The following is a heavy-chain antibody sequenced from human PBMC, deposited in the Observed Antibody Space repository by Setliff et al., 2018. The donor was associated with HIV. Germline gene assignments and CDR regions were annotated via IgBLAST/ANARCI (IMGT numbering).Heavy chain of an antibody. Sequence: SVKVSRMASGGTFSSSAISWVRQAPGQGHEWMGIINPSGGSTSHAQKFQGRVTMTRDTSTSTFYMELSRLRSEDPAVYYCARGDIVVRSPPFDDWGQGTLVTVSS. D-gene: IGHD2-15*01. V-gene: IGHV1-46*01. CDR1: GGTFSSSA. CDR3: ARGDIVVRSPPFDD. J-gene: IGHJ4*02. CDR2: INPSGGST.